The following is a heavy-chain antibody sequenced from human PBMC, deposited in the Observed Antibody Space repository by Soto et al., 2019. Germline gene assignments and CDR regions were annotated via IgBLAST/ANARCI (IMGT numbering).Heavy chain of an antibody. J-gene: IGHJ5*02. CDR3: ASSGSYYP. CDR1: GFTFSSYS. Sequence: EAQLVESGGGLVQPGGSLRLSCAASGFTFSSYSMNWVRKAPGKGLEWVSYISSSSSTIYYADSVKGRFTISRDNAKNSLYLQMNSLRAEDTAVYYCASSGSYYPWGQGTLVTVSS. CDR2: ISSSSSTI. V-gene: IGHV3-48*01. D-gene: IGHD3-10*01.